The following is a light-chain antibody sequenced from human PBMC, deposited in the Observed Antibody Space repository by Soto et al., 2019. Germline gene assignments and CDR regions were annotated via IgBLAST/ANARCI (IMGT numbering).Light chain of an antibody. J-gene: IGKJ1*01. CDR2: AAS. V-gene: IGKV1-12*01. CDR1: QGISSW. Sequence: DIQMTQYPYSVSASVGDRVTITFRASQGISSWLAWYQQKPGKAPKLLIYAASSLQRGVPSRFSARGSGTDFTLTINSLQPEDFATYHCQQSYSAPTFGQGTKVDIK. CDR3: QQSYSAPT.